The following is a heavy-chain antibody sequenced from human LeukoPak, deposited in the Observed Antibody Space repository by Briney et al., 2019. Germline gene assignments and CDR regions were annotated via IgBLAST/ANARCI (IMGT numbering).Heavy chain of an antibody. CDR3: AKTSSSSFPTPLDY. CDR2: IRYDGSIQ. D-gene: IGHD2-2*01. Sequence: PVGSLRLSCAASGFTFSSYAMQGVRQTPGKGLGWVAFIRYDGSIQYYADSVKGRFTISRDNSKNTLYLQMNSLRAVTTAVYCFAKTSSSSFPTPLDYWGQGTLVTVSS. V-gene: IGHV3-30*02. CDR1: GFTFSSYA. J-gene: IGHJ4*02.